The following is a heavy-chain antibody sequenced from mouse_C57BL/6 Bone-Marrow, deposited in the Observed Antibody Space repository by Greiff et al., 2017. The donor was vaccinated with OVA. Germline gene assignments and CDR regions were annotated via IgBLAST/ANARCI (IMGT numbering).Heavy chain of an antibody. Sequence: EVQVVESGGGLVKPGGSLKLSCAASGFTFSSYAMSWVRQTPEKRLEWVATISDGGSYTYYPDNVKGRFTISRDNAKNNLYLQMSHLKSEDTAMYYCARDQGSGYWGQGTTLTVSS. CDR1: GFTFSSYA. CDR3: ARDQGSGY. D-gene: IGHD1-1*01. CDR2: ISDGGSYT. J-gene: IGHJ2*01. V-gene: IGHV5-4*01.